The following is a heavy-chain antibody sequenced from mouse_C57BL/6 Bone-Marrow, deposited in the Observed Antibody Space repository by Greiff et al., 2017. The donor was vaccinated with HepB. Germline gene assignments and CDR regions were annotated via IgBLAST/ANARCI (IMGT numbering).Heavy chain of an antibody. V-gene: IGHV5-4*03. CDR1: GFTFSSYA. CDR3: ARVTGTFDY. Sequence: EVKLVESGGGLVKPGGSLKLSCAASGFTFSSYAMSWVRQTPEKRLEWVATISDGGSYTYYPDNVKGRFTISRDNAKNNLYLQMSHLKSEDTAMYYCARVTGTFDYWGQGTTLTVSS. J-gene: IGHJ2*01. D-gene: IGHD4-1*01. CDR2: ISDGGSYT.